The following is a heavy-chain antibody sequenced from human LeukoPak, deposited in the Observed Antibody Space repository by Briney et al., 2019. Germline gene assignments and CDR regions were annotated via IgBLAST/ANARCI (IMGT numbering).Heavy chain of an antibody. CDR1: GYTFSNYG. CDR3: ARTCSGSSCYVIY. J-gene: IGHJ4*02. D-gene: IGHD2-2*01. Sequence: ASVKVSCKASGYTFSNYGITWVRQAPGQGLEWMGWISGYNGNTNYAQKFQSRVTMTTETSTSTAYMELRSLRSDDTAVYYCARTCSGSSCYVIYWGQGTLLTVSS. CDR2: ISGYNGNT. V-gene: IGHV1-18*01.